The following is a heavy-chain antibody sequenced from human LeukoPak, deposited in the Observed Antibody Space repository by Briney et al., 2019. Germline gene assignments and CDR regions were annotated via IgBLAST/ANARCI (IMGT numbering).Heavy chain of an antibody. CDR2: ISWDGGST. V-gene: IGHV3-43D*04. CDR1: GFTFDDYA. J-gene: IGHJ6*04. D-gene: IGHD6-13*01. CDR3: AKDMAGYSSSWYDYYYGMDV. Sequence: GGSLRLSCAASGFTFDDYAMHWVRQAPGKGLEWVSLISWDGGSTYYADSVKGRFTISRDNSKNSLYLQMNSLRAEDTALYYCAKDMAGYSSSWYDYYYGMDVWGKGTTVTASS.